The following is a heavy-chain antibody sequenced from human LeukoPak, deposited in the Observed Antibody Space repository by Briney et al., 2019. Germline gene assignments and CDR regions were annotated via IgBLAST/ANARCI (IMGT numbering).Heavy chain of an antibody. Sequence: PSETLSLTCAVYGGSFSGYYWSWIRQPPGKGLEWIGEINHSGSTNYNPSLKSRVTISVDTSKNQFSLKLSSVTTADTAVYYSARTYYYDSSGYYYIRWFDPWGQGTLVTVSS. CDR3: ARTYYYDSSGYYYIRWFDP. D-gene: IGHD3-22*01. J-gene: IGHJ5*02. V-gene: IGHV4-34*01. CDR2: INHSGST. CDR1: GGSFSGYY.